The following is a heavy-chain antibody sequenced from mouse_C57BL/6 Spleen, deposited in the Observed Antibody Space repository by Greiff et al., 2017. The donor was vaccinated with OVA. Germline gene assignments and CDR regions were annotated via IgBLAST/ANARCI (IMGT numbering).Heavy chain of an antibody. J-gene: IGHJ1*03. CDR1: GYTFTDYY. Sequence: VQLQQSGPELVKPGASVKISCKASGYTFTDYYMNWVKQSHGKSLEWIGDINPNNGGTSYNQKFKGKATLTVDKSSSTAYMELRSLTAEDSAVYYCAKALYDGSSYIWYFGVWGTGTTVTVSS. CDR2: INPNNGGT. CDR3: AKALYDGSSYIWYFGV. D-gene: IGHD1-1*01. V-gene: IGHV1-26*01.